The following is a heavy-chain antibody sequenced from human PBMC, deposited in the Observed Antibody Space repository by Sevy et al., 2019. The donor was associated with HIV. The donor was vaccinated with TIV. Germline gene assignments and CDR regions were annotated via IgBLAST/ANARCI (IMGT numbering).Heavy chain of an antibody. CDR3: ARDPPSYYDYRSGYHDY. V-gene: IGHV3-20*04. J-gene: IGHJ4*02. Sequence: GGSLRLSCAASGFTFDDYDMSWVRQVPGKGREWVSGINWNGGCTGYANSVKDRFTISRENAKNSLYLQIKSLRAVDTVLYYCARDPPSYYDYRSGYHDYWGQGIRVTVSS. D-gene: IGHD3-3*01. CDR2: INWNGGCT. CDR1: GFTFDDYD.